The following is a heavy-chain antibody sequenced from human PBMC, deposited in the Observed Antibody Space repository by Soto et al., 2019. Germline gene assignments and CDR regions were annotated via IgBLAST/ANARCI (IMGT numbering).Heavy chain of an antibody. CDR1: GGSITRSNHY. J-gene: IGHJ1*01. CDR3: ARRFEYFHH. Sequence: SETLSLTCTVSGGSITRSNHYWGWIRQPPGKGLEWIGSIYYSGSTYYNPSLKSRVTISVDTSKNQFSLKLSSVTAADTAVYYCARRFEYFHHWGQGTLVTVS. V-gene: IGHV4-39*01. CDR2: IYYSGST.